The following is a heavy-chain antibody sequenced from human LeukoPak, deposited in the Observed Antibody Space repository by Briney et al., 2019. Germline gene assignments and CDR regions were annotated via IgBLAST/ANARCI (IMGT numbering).Heavy chain of an antibody. D-gene: IGHD3-10*01. Sequence: GGSLRLSCAASGFTFSSYEMNWVRQAPGKGLEWVSYISSSGSTIYYADSVKGRFTISRDTAKSSLYLQMNSLRAEDTAVYYCARVIRGYGSGSYYDWFDPWGQGTLVTVSS. CDR1: GFTFSSYE. CDR3: ARVIRGYGSGSYYDWFDP. CDR2: ISSSGSTI. V-gene: IGHV3-48*03. J-gene: IGHJ5*02.